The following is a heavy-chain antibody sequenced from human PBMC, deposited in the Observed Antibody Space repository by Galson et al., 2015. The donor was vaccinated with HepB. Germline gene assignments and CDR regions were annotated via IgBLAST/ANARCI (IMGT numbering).Heavy chain of an antibody. Sequence: SLRLSCAASGFTFSSYSMNWVRQAPGKGLEWVSSIISSSYIYYADSVKGRFTISRDNAKNSLYLQMNSLRAEDTAVYYCARDLIVAAVSAFDAFDIWGQGTMVSVAS. CDR3: ARDLIVAAVSAFDAFDI. J-gene: IGHJ3*02. CDR1: GFTFSSYS. V-gene: IGHV3-21*01. CDR2: IISSSYI. D-gene: IGHD6-13*01.